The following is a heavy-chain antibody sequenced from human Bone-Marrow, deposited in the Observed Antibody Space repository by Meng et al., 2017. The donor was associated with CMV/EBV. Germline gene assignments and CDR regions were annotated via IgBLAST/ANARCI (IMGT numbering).Heavy chain of an antibody. J-gene: IGHJ6*02. CDR2: IIPILGIA. CDR1: GGTFSSYT. D-gene: IGHD2-2*01. CDR3: ARGHGPAAISYYGMDV. V-gene: IGHV1-69*02. Sequence: SVKVSCKASGGTFSSYTISWVRQAPGQGLEWMGRIIPILGIANYAQKFQGRVTITADKSTSTAYMELSSLRSEDTAVYYCARGHGPAAISYYGMDVWGQGTTVTVSS.